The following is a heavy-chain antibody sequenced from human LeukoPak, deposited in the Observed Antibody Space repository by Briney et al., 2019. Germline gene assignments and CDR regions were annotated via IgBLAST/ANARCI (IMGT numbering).Heavy chain of an antibody. CDR2: ISSSSSTI. V-gene: IGHV3-48*01. CDR3: ARGVVPPAFDY. J-gene: IGHJ4*02. Sequence: GGSLRLSCAASGFTFSSYSMNWVRQAPGKGLEWVSYISSSSSTIYYADSVKGRFTISRDNAKNSLYLQVNSLRAEDTAVYYCARGVVPPAFDYWGQGTLVTVSS. D-gene: IGHD2-2*01. CDR1: GFTFSSYS.